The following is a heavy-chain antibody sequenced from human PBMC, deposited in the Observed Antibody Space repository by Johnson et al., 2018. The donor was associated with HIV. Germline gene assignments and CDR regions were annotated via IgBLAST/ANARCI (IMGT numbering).Heavy chain of an antibody. D-gene: IGHD3-22*01. CDR2: INQDGSEK. CDR3: ARDVLVVITTLDAFDI. J-gene: IGHJ3*02. V-gene: IGHV3-7*01. Sequence: VQLVESGGGLVKPGGSLRLSCAASGFTFSNAWMSWVHQAPGKGLEWVANINQDGSEKYYVDSVKARFPISRDNAKNSLYLQMNSLRAEDTAVYYCARDVLVVITTLDAFDIWGQGTMVTVSS. CDR1: GFTFSNAW.